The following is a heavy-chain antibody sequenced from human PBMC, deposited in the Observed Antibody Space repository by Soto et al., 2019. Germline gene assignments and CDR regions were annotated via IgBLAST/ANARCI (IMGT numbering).Heavy chain of an antibody. CDR2: IWYDGSNK. V-gene: IGHV3-33*06. CDR1: GFTFSIYG. CDR3: AKNPSDYYWYFDL. D-gene: IGHD3-10*01. J-gene: IGHJ2*01. Sequence: GGALRLSCAASGFTFSIYGMHWVLQAPGKGLEWVAVIWYDGSNKSYAESVKGRFTTSRDNSKNTPYLKMNSLRAEDTAVYYCAKNPSDYYWYFDLWGRGTLVTVSS.